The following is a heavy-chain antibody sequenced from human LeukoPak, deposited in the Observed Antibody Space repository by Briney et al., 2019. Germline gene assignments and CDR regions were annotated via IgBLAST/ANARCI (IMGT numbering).Heavy chain of an antibody. J-gene: IGHJ4*02. V-gene: IGHV3-74*01. CDR2: INSDGSKT. Sequence: PGGSLRLSCAASGFTFSSYWMHWVRQAPGKGLVWVSCINSDGSKTNYADSVKGRFTISRDNAKDIVYLQMNSLRDEDTAVYYCLRGTSSAPGVDHWGQGTLVSVSS. D-gene: IGHD2-2*01. CDR3: LRGTSSAPGVDH. CDR1: GFTFSSYW.